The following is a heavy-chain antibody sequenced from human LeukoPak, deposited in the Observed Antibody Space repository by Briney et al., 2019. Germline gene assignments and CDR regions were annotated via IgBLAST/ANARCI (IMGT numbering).Heavy chain of an antibody. V-gene: IGHV3-48*04. CDR2: ISSSSGTI. D-gene: IGHD2-15*01. CDR1: GFTFSTYS. Sequence: GGSLRLSCAASGFTFSTYSMNWVRQAPGKGLEWVSYISSSSGTIYYADSVKGRFTISRDNAKNSLYLQMNSLRAEDTAVYYCARVVGPGSGYLDYWGQGTLVTVSS. J-gene: IGHJ4*02. CDR3: ARVVGPGSGYLDY.